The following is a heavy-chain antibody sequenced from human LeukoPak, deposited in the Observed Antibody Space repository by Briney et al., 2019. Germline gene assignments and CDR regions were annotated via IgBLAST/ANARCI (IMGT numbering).Heavy chain of an antibody. CDR3: ARVWYNTRWYAFDV. CDR1: GGSISSSNW. V-gene: IGHV4-4*02. Sequence: PSGTLSLTCAVSGGSISSSNWWSRVRQPPGKGLEWIGEIYHSGSPHYNPSLKSRVTISVDTSKNQFSLTLSSVTAADTAVYYCARVWYNTRWYAFDVWGQGTQVTVSS. J-gene: IGHJ4*02. D-gene: IGHD1-14*01. CDR2: IYHSGSP.